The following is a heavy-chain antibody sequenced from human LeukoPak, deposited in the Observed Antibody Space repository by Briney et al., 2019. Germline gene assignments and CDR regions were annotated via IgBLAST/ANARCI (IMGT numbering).Heavy chain of an antibody. Sequence: ASVKVSCKASGYTFTGYYMHWVRQAPGQGLEWMGWINPNSGGTNYAQKFQGWVTMTRDTSTSTVYMELSSLRSEDTAVYYCARDEVGATGNWGQGTLVTVSS. CDR1: GYTFTGYY. J-gene: IGHJ4*02. V-gene: IGHV1-2*04. CDR2: INPNSGGT. D-gene: IGHD1-26*01. CDR3: ARDEVGATGN.